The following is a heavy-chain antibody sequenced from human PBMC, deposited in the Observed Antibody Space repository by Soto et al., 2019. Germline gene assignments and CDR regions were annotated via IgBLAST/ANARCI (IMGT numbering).Heavy chain of an antibody. CDR2: IWYDGSNK. J-gene: IGHJ1*01. Sequence: GGSLRLSCAASGFTFSSYGMHWVRQAPGKGLEWVAVIWYDGSNKYYADSVKGRFTISRDNSKNTLYLQMNSLRAEDTAVYYCASIPWYYDSSGYPEEYFQHWGQGTLVTVSS. CDR3: ASIPWYYDSSGYPEEYFQH. CDR1: GFTFSSYG. V-gene: IGHV3-33*01. D-gene: IGHD3-22*01.